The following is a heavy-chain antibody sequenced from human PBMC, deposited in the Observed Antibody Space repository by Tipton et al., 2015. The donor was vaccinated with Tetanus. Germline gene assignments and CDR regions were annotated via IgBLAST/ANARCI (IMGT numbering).Heavy chain of an antibody. CDR2: IHQSGST. V-gene: IGHV4-4*02. CDR3: ARGPKHWLTAGQVY. CDR1: GGSISSGNW. D-gene: IGHD6-19*01. Sequence: TLSLTCAVSGGSISSGNWWSWVRQSPGKGLEWIGEIHQSGSTSYNPSLKSRVSMSVDKSKKEISLKLNSVTAADTAIYYCARGPKHWLTAGQVYWGQGILVTVSS. J-gene: IGHJ4*02.